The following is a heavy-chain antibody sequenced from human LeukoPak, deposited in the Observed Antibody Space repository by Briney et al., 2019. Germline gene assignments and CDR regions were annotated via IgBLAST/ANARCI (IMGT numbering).Heavy chain of an antibody. CDR2: IYHSGST. J-gene: IGHJ5*02. D-gene: IGHD6-13*01. V-gene: IGHV4-30-2*01. CDR3: ARIRSGYSSRVDWFDP. CDR1: GGSISSGGYY. Sequence: PSQTLSLTCTVSGGSISSGGYYWSWIRQHPGKGLEWIGYIYHSGSTYYNPSLKSRVTISVDRSKNQFSLKLSSVTAADTAVYYCARIRSGYSSRVDWFDPWGQGTLVTVSS.